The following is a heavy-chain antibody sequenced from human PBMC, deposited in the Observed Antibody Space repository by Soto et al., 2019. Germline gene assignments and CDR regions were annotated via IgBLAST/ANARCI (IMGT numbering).Heavy chain of an antibody. CDR2: IYYSGST. J-gene: IGHJ4*02. V-gene: IGHV4-31*03. D-gene: IGHD4-17*01. Sequence: QVQLQESGPGLVKPSQTLSLTCTVSGGSISSGGYYWSWIRQHPGKGLEWIGYIYYSGSTYYNPSLKSRVTISVDTSKNQFSLKLRSVTAADTAVYYCARDGAGDYVSWYFDYWGQGTLVTVSS. CDR3: ARDGAGDYVSWYFDY. CDR1: GGSISSGGYY.